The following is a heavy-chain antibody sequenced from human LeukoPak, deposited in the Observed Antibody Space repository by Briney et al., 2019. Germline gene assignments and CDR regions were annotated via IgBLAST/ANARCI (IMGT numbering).Heavy chain of an antibody. V-gene: IGHV3-30-3*02. CDR1: GFTFSSYA. CDR2: ISYDGSNK. Sequence: PGGSLRLSCAASGFTFSSYAMNWVRQAPGKGLEWVAVISYDGSNKYYADSVKGRFTISRDNSKNTLYLQMNSLRAEDTAVYYCAKEGIVDGSGSYDWPFFDSWGQGTLVTVSS. CDR3: AKEGIVDGSGSYDWPFFDS. D-gene: IGHD3-10*01. J-gene: IGHJ4*02.